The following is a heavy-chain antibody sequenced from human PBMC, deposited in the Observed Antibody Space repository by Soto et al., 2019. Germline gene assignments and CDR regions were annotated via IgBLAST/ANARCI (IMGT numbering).Heavy chain of an antibody. CDR1: GDSITSNSYF. CDR2: IYYSGTT. J-gene: IGHJ4*02. V-gene: IGHV4-39*01. Sequence: PSETLSLTCTVSGDSITSNSYFWAWIRQPPGKGLEWIGSIYYSGTTYHNPSLKSRVTISVDRSNNQFSLKLTSVTAADTAVYYCARHFSVDHFHYWGQGALVTVSS. CDR3: ARHFSVDHFHY. D-gene: IGHD3-9*01.